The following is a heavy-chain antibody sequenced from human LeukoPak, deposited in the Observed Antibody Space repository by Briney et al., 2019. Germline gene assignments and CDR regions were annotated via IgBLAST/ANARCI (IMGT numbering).Heavy chain of an antibody. CDR3: AHSRDAYNCFDY. J-gene: IGHJ4*02. V-gene: IGHV3-23*01. CDR2: ISGSGGST. D-gene: IGHD5-24*01. Sequence: GGSLRLSCAASGFTFSSYAMSWVRQAPGKGLEWVSAISGSGGSTYYADSVKGRFTISRDNSKNTLYLQMNSLRAEDTAIYYCAHSRDAYNCFDYWGQGTLVTVSS. CDR1: GFTFSSYA.